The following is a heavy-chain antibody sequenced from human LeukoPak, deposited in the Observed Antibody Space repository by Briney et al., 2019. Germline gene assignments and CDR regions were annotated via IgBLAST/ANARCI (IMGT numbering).Heavy chain of an antibody. D-gene: IGHD5-24*01. CDR2: INPSGTWT. V-gene: IGHV1-46*01. J-gene: IGHJ5*02. CDR3: ARDNSVRDEAWWFNP. Sequence: ASVKVSCKAFGYTFTRYYMHWVRQAPGQGPEWMGVINPSGTWTTYPQKFQGRLTLTRDMSTTTDYLELSSLRSEDTDVYYCARDNSVRDEAWWFNPWGQGTLVNVSS. CDR1: GYTFTRYY.